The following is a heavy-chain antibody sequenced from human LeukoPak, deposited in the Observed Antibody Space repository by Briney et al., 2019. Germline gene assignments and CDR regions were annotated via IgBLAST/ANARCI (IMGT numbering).Heavy chain of an antibody. CDR1: GFTFSTYA. CDR2: FSGRGAGT. V-gene: IGHV3-23*01. D-gene: IGHD2-8*01. Sequence: GRSLRLSCAASGFTFSTYAMSWVRQAPGKGLEWVSTFSGRGAGTYYADSVKGRFTISRDNSKNTLYLQMNSLRADDTAVYYCAKNTNSKPDNWGQGTLVTVSS. CDR3: AKNTNSKPDN. J-gene: IGHJ4*02.